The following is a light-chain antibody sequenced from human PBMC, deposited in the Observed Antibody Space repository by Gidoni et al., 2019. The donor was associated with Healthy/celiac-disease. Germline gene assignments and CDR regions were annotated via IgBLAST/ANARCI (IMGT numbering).Light chain of an antibody. CDR1: QSVSSN. Sequence: EIVMTQSPATLSVSPGERATLSCRASQSVSSNLAWYQQKPGQAPTLLIYGASTRATGIPARFSGSGSGKEFTLTISSLQSEDFAVYYCQQYNNWPSITFGQGTRLEIK. CDR2: GAS. CDR3: QQYNNWPSIT. J-gene: IGKJ5*01. V-gene: IGKV3-15*01.